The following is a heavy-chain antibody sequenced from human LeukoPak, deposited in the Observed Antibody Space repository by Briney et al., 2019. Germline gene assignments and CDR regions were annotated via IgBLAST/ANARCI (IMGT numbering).Heavy chain of an antibody. D-gene: IGHD5-24*01. CDR1: GGSISSYY. CDR2: IYYSGSI. CDR3: ARARGGYNRNYDY. Sequence: SETLSPTCTVSGGSISSYYWSWIRQPPGKGLEWIGYIYYSGSINYNPSLKSRVTISVDTSKNQFSLKLSSVTAADTAVYYCARARGGYNRNYDYWGQGTLVTVSS. J-gene: IGHJ4*02. V-gene: IGHV4-59*01.